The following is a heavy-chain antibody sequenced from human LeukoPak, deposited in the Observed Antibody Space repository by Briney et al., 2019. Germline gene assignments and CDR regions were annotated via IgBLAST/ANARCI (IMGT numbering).Heavy chain of an antibody. CDR3: ARGPHYGDYPAFDI. Sequence: PSETLSLTCAVYGGSFSGYYWSWIRQPPGKGLEWIGEINHSGSTNYNPSLKSRVTISVDTSKNQFSLKLSSVTAADTAVYYCARGPHYGDYPAFDIWGQGTMVTVSS. V-gene: IGHV4-34*01. D-gene: IGHD4-17*01. J-gene: IGHJ3*02. CDR1: GGSFSGYY. CDR2: INHSGST.